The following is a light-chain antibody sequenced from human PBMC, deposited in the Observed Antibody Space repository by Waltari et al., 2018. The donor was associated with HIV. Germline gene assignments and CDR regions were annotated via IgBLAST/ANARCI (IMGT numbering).Light chain of an antibody. J-gene: IGLJ2*01. V-gene: IGLV8-61*01. CDR1: SGSVSARNF. CDR2: STD. Sequence: QTVVTQEPSFSVPPGGTVTLTCGLSSGSVSARNFASRYQPVPGQVPLTLSHSTDTRSSGVPDRFSGSILGNKAALTIRGAEADDESDYYCVLNLGRGVVVFGGGTKLTVL. CDR3: VLNLGRGVVV.